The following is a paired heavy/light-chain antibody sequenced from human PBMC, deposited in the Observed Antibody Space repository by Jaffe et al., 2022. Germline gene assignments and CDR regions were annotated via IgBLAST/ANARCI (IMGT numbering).Heavy chain of an antibody. CDR3: ARKRGDYLSHDAFDM. D-gene: IGHD4-17*01. CDR2: ISYSGGYL. Sequence: EVQLVESGGGLVKPGGSLRLACTASGFTFSTYSMNWVRQAPGKGLEFVSSISYSGGYLYYADSLKDRFTISRDNAKNSVYLQMDSLRAEDTAVYYCARKRGDYLSHDAFDMWGQGTMVTVSS. CDR1: GFTFSTYS. V-gene: IGHV3-21*01. J-gene: IGHJ3*02.
Light chain of an antibody. Sequence: DIQMTQSPSTLSAFVGDRVTITCRASQSISSWLAWYQQKPGKAPKLLMYKASILESGVPSRFSGSGSGTEFTLTITGLQPDDLATYYCQQYNTLWTFGQGTRVEIK. CDR3: QQYNTLWT. CDR1: QSISSW. CDR2: KAS. J-gene: IGKJ1*01. V-gene: IGKV1-5*03.